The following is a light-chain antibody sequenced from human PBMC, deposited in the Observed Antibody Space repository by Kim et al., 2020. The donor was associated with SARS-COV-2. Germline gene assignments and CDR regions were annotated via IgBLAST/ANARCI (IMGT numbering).Light chain of an antibody. Sequence: EIVLTQSPGTLSLSPGERATLSCRASQSVSNNYLAWYQQKPGQAPRLLIYGASTRATGIPDRFSGSGSGTDFTLTINRPEPEDFAVYYCQQYGSSPYTFGQGTKLEI. CDR1: QSVSNNY. CDR3: QQYGSSPYT. J-gene: IGKJ2*01. CDR2: GAS. V-gene: IGKV3-20*01.